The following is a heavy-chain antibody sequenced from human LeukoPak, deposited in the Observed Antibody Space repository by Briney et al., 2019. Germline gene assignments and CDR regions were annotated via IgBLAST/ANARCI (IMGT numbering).Heavy chain of an antibody. CDR2: IYYTGSP. D-gene: IGHD2-2*01. V-gene: IGHV4-39*01. J-gene: IGHJ4*02. CDR3: ARQVVPAASFDY. CDR1: GGSISSSSDY. Sequence: SETLSLTCTVSGGSISSSSDYWGWIRQPPGKGLEWLATIYYTGSPYYNPSLKSRVTISVDTSKNQFSLKLSSVAAADTAVYYCARQVVPAASFDYWGQGTLVTVSS.